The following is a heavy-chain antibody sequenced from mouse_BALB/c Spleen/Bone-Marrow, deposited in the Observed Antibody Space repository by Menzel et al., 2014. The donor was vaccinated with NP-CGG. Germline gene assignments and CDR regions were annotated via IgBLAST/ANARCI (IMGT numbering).Heavy chain of an antibody. CDR2: IWAGGST. CDR1: GFSLTTYG. CDR3: ARGVRHFDY. Sequence: LQESGPGLVAPSQSLSITCTVSGFSLTTYGVHWVRQPPGKGLEWLGVIWAGGSTNYTSALMSRLSISKDNFKSQVFLKMNSLQTDDTAMYYCARGVRHFDYWGQGTTLTVSS. J-gene: IGHJ2*01. V-gene: IGHV2-9*02.